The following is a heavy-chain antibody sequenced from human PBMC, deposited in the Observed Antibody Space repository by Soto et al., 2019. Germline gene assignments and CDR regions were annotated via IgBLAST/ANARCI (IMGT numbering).Heavy chain of an antibody. CDR2: ISWNSGSI. Sequence: LRLSCAASGFTFDDYAMHWVRQAPGKGLEWVSGISWNSGSIGYADSVKGRFTISRDNAKNSLYLQMNSLRAEDTALYYCAKEPYGDYYFDYWGQGTLVTVSS. V-gene: IGHV3-9*01. CDR1: GFTFDDYA. CDR3: AKEPYGDYYFDY. D-gene: IGHD4-17*01. J-gene: IGHJ4*02.